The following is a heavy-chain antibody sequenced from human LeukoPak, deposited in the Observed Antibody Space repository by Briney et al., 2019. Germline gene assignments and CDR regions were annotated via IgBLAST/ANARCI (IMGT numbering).Heavy chain of an antibody. V-gene: IGHV3-23*01. Sequence: PVGSLRLSCAASGFTFSRYAMHWVRQAPGKGLEWDSVISASGTITNYADSVKGRFTVSRDKSKNTLVLQMDSLRAEDTAVYYCAKLGGNYSPYYSYMDVWGKGTTVTVSS. CDR3: AKLGGNYSPYYSYMDV. J-gene: IGHJ6*03. CDR2: ISASGTIT. D-gene: IGHD1-26*01. CDR1: GFTFSRYA.